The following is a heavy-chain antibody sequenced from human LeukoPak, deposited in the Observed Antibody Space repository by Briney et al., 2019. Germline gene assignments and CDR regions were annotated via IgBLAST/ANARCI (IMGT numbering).Heavy chain of an antibody. CDR3: SLEGSSWYRYFQQ. CDR2: IKQDGSEK. CDR1: RFTFSSYW. J-gene: IGHJ1*01. Sequence: GGSLTLSCAASRFTFSSYWMSWVRQAPGKGLEWVANIKQDGSEKYYVDSVKGRFTISRDNAKNSLYLQMDSLRAEDTAVYYSSLEGSSWYRYFQQWGQGTLVTVSS. V-gene: IGHV3-7*05. D-gene: IGHD6-13*01.